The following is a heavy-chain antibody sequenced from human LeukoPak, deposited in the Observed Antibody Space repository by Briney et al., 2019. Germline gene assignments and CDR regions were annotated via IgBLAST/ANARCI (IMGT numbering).Heavy chain of an antibody. V-gene: IGHV2-70*01. J-gene: IGHJ5*02. CDR2: IDWDDDK. CDR1: GFSLSTSGMC. Sequence: SGPALVKPTQTLTQTCTFSGFSLSTSGMCVSWIRQPPGKALEWLALIDWDDDKYYSTSLKTRLTISKDTSKNQVVLTMTNMDPVDTATYYCARSYYYGSGSYHNWFDPWGQGTLVTVSS. D-gene: IGHD3-10*01. CDR3: ARSYYYGSGSYHNWFDP.